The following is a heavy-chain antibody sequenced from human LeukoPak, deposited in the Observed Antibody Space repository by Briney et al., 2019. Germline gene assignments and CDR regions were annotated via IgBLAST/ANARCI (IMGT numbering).Heavy chain of an antibody. CDR3: AKDLYGSGGSFDY. J-gene: IGHJ4*01. V-gene: IGHV3-30*02. Sequence: GGSLRLSCAASGFTFRSNGMHWVRQAPGKGLEWVAFIRYDGSYKYYADSVKGRFTISRDNSKNTLYLQMNSLRAEDAAVYYCAKDLYGSGGSFDYLGHGTLVTVSS. CDR2: IRYDGSYK. D-gene: IGHD3-10*01. CDR1: GFTFRSNG.